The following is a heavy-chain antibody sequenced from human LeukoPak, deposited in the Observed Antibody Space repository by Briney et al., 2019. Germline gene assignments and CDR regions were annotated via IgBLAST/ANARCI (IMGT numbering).Heavy chain of an antibody. Sequence: GESLKISCKGSGYNFNSYWIAWVRQMPGKGLEYMGIIYPGNSDTRYSPSFQGHVTISADKSISTAYLQWSSLKASDTAMYYCAQTIPAAMNYNWFDPWGQGTLVTVSS. CDR2: IYPGNSDT. V-gene: IGHV5-51*01. J-gene: IGHJ5*02. CDR3: AQTIPAAMNYNWFDP. CDR1: GYNFNSYW. D-gene: IGHD2-2*01.